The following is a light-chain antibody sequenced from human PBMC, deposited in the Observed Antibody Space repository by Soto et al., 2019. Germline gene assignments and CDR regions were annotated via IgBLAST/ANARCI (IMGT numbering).Light chain of an antibody. Sequence: EIVLTQSPVTLSLSPGERAALSCRASQSIRTYLAWYQLTPGQAPRLLIYEADNRATGIPDRFSGSGSGTDFTLTISSLEPEDFAVYYCQQYGNSPQTFGQGTKVDIK. CDR3: QQYGNSPQT. J-gene: IGKJ1*01. CDR2: EAD. CDR1: QSIRTY. V-gene: IGKV3-11*01.